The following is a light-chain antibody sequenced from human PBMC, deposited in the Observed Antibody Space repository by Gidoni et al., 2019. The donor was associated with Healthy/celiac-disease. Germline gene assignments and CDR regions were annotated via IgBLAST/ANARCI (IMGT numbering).Light chain of an antibody. Sequence: DIQMTQSPSSRSASVGARVTITCQASQDISNYLNWYQQKPGKAPKLLIYDASNLETGVPSRFSGSGSGTDFTFTISSLQPEDIATYYCQQYDNLPTFGGGTKVEIK. J-gene: IGKJ4*01. CDR1: QDISNY. CDR2: DAS. CDR3: QQYDNLPT. V-gene: IGKV1-33*01.